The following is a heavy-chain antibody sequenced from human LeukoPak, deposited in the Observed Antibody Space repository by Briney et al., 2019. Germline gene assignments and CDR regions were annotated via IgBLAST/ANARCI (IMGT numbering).Heavy chain of an antibody. CDR1: GFTVSSNY. V-gene: IGHV3-66*02. CDR2: IYSGGST. J-gene: IGHJ4*02. D-gene: IGHD3-10*01. CDR3: ARGGGSYYGSGSNGGFDY. Sequence: GGSLRLSCAASGFTVSSNYMSWVRQAPGKGLEWVSVIYSGGSTYYADSVKGRLTISRDNSKNTLYLQMNSLRTEDTAVYYCARGGGSYYGSGSNGGFDYWGQGTLVTVSS.